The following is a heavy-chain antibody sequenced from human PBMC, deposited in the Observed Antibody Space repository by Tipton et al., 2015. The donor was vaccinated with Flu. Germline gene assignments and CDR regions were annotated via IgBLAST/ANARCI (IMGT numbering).Heavy chain of an antibody. Sequence: QVQLVQSGPELKKPGASVMVSCKASGYTFNSYGISWVRQAPGQGLEWLGWISAYTDNRNYAQSFQGRITMTTDTSTSTAFMELRSLRSDDTAVYYCARDMPQGVVVIPPAKRFDFWGQGTLVTVSS. D-gene: IGHD2-2*01. CDR1: GYTFNSYG. J-gene: IGHJ4*02. V-gene: IGHV1-18*01. CDR2: ISAYTDNR. CDR3: ARDMPQGVVVIPPAKRFDF.